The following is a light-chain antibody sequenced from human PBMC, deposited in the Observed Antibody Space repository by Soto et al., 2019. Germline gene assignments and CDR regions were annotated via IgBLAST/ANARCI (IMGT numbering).Light chain of an antibody. V-gene: IGLV2-18*02. Sequence: QSALPQPPPLSVSPGQSVTISCTGTSSDIGSYDRVSWYQQPPGTAPRLMIYEVSNRPSGVPDRFSGSKSGNTASLTISGLQPEDETDYYCTSFTTSKTYIFGNGTKVTVL. CDR2: EVS. CDR1: SSDIGSYDR. CDR3: TSFTTSKTYI. J-gene: IGLJ1*01.